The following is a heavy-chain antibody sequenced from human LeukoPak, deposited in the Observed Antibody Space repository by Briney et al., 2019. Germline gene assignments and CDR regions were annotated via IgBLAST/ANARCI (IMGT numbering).Heavy chain of an antibody. CDR1: GFTFSSYS. V-gene: IGHV3-21*01. CDR2: ISTSSSYI. D-gene: IGHD3-3*01. CDR3: PKVRWETYDFWTGSPPNWFDP. J-gene: IGHJ5*02. Sequence: GGSXRLSCAASGFTFSSYSMNWVRQXPGKGLEWVSSISTSSSYIYHADSVKGRFTISRDNAKNSLYLQMNSLRAEDTAMYYCPKVRWETYDFWTGSPPNWFDPWGQGTLVTVSS.